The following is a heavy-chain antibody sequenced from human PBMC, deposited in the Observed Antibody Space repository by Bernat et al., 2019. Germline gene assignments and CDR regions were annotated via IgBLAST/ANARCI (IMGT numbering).Heavy chain of an antibody. J-gene: IGHJ6*02. Sequence: QVQLQESGPGLVKPSETLSLTCTVSGGSISSYYWSWIRQPPGKGLEWIGYIYYSGSTNYNPSLKSRVTTSVDTSKNQFSLKLRSVTAADTAVYYCVRQDSYYYGMDVWGQGTTVTVSS. CDR1: GGSISSYY. CDR2: IYYSGST. CDR3: VRQDSYYYGMDV. V-gene: IGHV4-59*08.